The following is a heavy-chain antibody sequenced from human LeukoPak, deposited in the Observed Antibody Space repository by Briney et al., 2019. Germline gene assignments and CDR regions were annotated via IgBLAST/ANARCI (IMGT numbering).Heavy chain of an antibody. D-gene: IGHD4-11*01. Sequence: ASVRVSCKASGYTFTSYGISWVRQAPGQGLEWMGWISAYNGNTNYAQKLQGRVTMTTDTSTSTAYMELRSLRSEDTAVYYCATDQHWGPYSGWFDPWGQGTLVTVSS. J-gene: IGHJ5*02. CDR1: GYTFTSYG. CDR2: ISAYNGNT. CDR3: ATDQHWGPYSGWFDP. V-gene: IGHV1-18*01.